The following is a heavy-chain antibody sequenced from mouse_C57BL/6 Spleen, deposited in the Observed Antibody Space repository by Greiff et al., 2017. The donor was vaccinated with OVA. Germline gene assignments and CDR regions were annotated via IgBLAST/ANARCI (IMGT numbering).Heavy chain of an antibody. J-gene: IGHJ4*01. D-gene: IGHD1-1*01. CDR1: GYTFTSYW. CDR2: IDPSDSYT. CDR3: ARGGFYYGSSSAMDY. V-gene: IGHV1-69*01. Sequence: QVQLQQPGAELVMPGASVKLSCKASGYTFTSYWMHWVKQRPGQGLEWIGEIDPSDSYTNYNQKFKGKSTLTVDKSSSTAYMQLSSLTSEDSAVYYCARGGFYYGSSSAMDYWGQGTSVTVSS.